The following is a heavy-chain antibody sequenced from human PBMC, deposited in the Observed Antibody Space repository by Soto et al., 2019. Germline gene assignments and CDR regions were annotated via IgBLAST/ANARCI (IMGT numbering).Heavy chain of an antibody. CDR3: ARGGGSSIVGATIAYYYYGMDV. CDR2: IIPIFGTA. V-gene: IGHV1-69*13. D-gene: IGHD1-26*01. Sequence: ASVKVSCKAFGGTFSSYAISWVRQVPGQGLEWMGGIIPIFGTANYAQKFQGRVTITADESTSTAYMELSSLRSEDTAVCYCARGGGSSIVGATIAYYYYGMDVWGQGTTVTVSS. CDR1: GGTFSSYA. J-gene: IGHJ6*02.